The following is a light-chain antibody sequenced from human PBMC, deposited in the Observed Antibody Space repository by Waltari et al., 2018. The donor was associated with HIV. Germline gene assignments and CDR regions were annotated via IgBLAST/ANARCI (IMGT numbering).Light chain of an antibody. J-gene: IGKJ4*01. V-gene: IGKV3-15*01. CDR3: QQYNNWPSLT. CDR2: GAS. CDR1: QSVGSK. Sequence: EIVMTQSPATLSVSPGERATLPCRASQSVGSKLAWYQQKPGQAPRLLIFGASTRATGIPARFSGTGSGTDFTLTISSLQSEDFAVYYCQQYNNWPSLTFGGGTKVEIK.